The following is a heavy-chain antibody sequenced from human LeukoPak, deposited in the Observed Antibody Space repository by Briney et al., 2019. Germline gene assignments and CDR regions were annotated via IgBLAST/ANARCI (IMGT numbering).Heavy chain of an antibody. Sequence: GGSLRLSCAASGFSLSNYWISWVRQAPGKGLEWVANIKLDGSEKYYVNSVKGRFTISRDNAKNSLSLQMNSLRAEDTAVYYCARETRGSYVPGLDSWGQGTLVTVSS. V-gene: IGHV3-7*01. CDR2: IKLDGSEK. D-gene: IGHD1-26*01. CDR3: ARETRGSYVPGLDS. CDR1: GFSLSNYW. J-gene: IGHJ4*02.